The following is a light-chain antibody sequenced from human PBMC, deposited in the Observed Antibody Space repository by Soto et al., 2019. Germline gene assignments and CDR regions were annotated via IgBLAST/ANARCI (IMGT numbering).Light chain of an antibody. Sequence: QLVLTQPPSASGTPGQRVTISCSGSSSNIGSKTVNWYQQLPGTAHKLLIYSNYQRPSGVPDRFSGSKSGTSASLAISGLQSEDEADYYCSAWDASLNGYVFGTGTKVTVL. V-gene: IGLV1-44*01. CDR3: SAWDASLNGYV. CDR1: SSNIGSKT. CDR2: SNY. J-gene: IGLJ1*01.